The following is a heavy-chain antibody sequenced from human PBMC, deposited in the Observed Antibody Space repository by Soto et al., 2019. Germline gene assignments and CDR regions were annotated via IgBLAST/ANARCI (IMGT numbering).Heavy chain of an antibody. V-gene: IGHV3-11*06. D-gene: IGHD6-13*01. CDR2: ISSSSSYT. CDR1: GFTFSDYY. J-gene: IGHJ4*02. CDR3: ARDLSSSWYRNCFDY. Sequence: QVQLVESGGGLVKPGGSLRLSCAASGFTFSDYYMSWIRQAPGKGLEWVSYISSSSSYTNYADSVKGRFTISRDNAKNSLYLQMNSLRAEDTAVYYCARDLSSSWYRNCFDYWGQGTLVTVSS.